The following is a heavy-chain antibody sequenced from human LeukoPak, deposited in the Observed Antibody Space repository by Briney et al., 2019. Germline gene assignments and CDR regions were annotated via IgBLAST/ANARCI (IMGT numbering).Heavy chain of an antibody. CDR2: INAGNGNT. J-gene: IGHJ5*02. CDR3: TRGYDFWSGRKRQFDP. CDR1: GYTFTSYA. Sequence: ASVKVSCKASGYTFTSYAMHWVRQAPGQRLEWMGWINAGNGNTKYSQKFQGRVTITRDTSASTACMELSSLRSEDTAVYYCTRGYDFWSGRKRQFDPWGQGTLVTVSS. V-gene: IGHV1-3*01. D-gene: IGHD3-3*01.